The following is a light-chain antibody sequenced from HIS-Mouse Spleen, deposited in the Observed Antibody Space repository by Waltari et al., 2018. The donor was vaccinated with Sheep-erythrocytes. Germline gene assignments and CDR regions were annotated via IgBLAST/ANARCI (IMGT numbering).Light chain of an antibody. J-gene: IGLJ1*01. Sequence: QSALTQPRSVSGSPGQSVTISCPGTRSDVGGYNYLSWYQQHPGKAPKLMIYDVSKRPSGVPDRFSGSKSGNTASLTISGLQAEDEADYYCCSYAGSYNHVFATGTKVTVL. CDR3: CSYAGSYNHV. CDR2: DVS. CDR1: RSDVGGYNY. V-gene: IGLV2-11*01.